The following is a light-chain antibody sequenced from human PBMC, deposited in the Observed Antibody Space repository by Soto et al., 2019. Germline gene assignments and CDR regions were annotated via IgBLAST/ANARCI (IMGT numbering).Light chain of an antibody. Sequence: QYLLTQPACVSEPPGQSIVISCNVSSSDVGSYDLVSWYLQYPGKAPKVIIFEGTKRPSGVSDRFSGSKSGNTASLTISGLQTEDEADYYCCSYAGSRTYVFCPGTKVTAL. V-gene: IGLV2-23*01. CDR3: CSYAGSRTYV. CDR1: SSDVGSYDL. J-gene: IGLJ1*01. CDR2: EGT.